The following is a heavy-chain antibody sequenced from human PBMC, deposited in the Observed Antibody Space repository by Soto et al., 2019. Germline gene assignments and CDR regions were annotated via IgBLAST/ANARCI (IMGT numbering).Heavy chain of an antibody. CDR2: ISSSSSYI. CDR3: ARGPGPNWFDP. V-gene: IGHV3-21*01. Sequence: GGSLRLSCAASGFTFSSYSMNWVRQAPGKGLEWVSSISSSSSYIYYADSEKGRFTISRDNAKNSLYLQMNSLRAEDTAVYYCARGPGPNWFDPWGQGTLVTVSS. CDR1: GFTFSSYS. J-gene: IGHJ5*02.